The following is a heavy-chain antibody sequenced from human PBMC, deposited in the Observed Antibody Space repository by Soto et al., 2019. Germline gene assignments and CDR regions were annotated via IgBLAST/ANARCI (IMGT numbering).Heavy chain of an antibody. CDR3: ARVGAYAYDI. CDR1: GFTFSNYA. J-gene: IGHJ3*02. V-gene: IGHV3-64*01. Sequence: EVQLVESGGGLVQPGGSLRLSCVASGFTFSNYAMHWVRQAPGKGLEYVSAITSNGGSTYYANSVKGRFTISRDNSKNTLYVQMGSLRAEDMAVNYCARVGAYAYDIWGQGTMVTVSS. CDR2: ITSNGGST.